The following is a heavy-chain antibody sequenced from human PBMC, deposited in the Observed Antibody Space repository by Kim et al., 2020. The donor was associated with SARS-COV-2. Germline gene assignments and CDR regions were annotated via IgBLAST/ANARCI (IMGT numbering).Heavy chain of an antibody. CDR1: GGSISSGDYY. D-gene: IGHD3-22*01. CDR3: ARAHLANYDSSGYPD. V-gene: IGHV4-30-4*01. CDR2: IYYSGST. Sequence: SETLSLTCTVSGGSISSGDYYWSWIRQPPEKGLEWIGYIYYSGSTYYNPSLKSRVTISVDTSKNQFSLKLSSVTAADTAVYYCARAHLANYDSSGYPDWGQGTLVTVSS. J-gene: IGHJ4*02.